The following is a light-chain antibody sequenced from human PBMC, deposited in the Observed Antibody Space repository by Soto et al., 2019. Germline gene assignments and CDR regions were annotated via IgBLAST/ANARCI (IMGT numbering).Light chain of an antibody. CDR2: GAS. V-gene: IGKV3-20*01. CDR3: QQYGSSPWT. Sequence: EIVMTQSPATLSVSPGERATLSCRASQSVSSSYLAWYQQKPGQAPRLLIYGASSRATGIPDRFSGSGSGTDFTLTISRLEPEDFAVYYCQQYGSSPWTFGQGTKVEF. J-gene: IGKJ1*01. CDR1: QSVSSSY.